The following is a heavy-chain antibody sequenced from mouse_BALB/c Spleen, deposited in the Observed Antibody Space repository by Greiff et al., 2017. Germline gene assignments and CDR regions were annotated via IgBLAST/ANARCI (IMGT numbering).Heavy chain of an antibody. CDR1: GFTFSSYA. CDR3: ARDYYGSSPYAMDY. D-gene: IGHD1-1*01. V-gene: IGHV5-9-1*01. J-gene: IGHJ4*01. Sequence: DVMLVESGGGLVKPGGSLKLSCAASGFTFSSYAMSWVRQTPEKRLEWVATISSGGSYTYYPDSVKGRFTISRDNAKNTLYLQMSSLRSEDTAMYYCARDYYGSSPYAMDYWGQGTSVTVSS. CDR2: ISSGGSYT.